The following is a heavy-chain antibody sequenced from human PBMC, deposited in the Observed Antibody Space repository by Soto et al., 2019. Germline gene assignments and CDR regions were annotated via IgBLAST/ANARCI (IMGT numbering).Heavy chain of an antibody. CDR2: ISSSSSTI. CDR1: GFTFSSYS. V-gene: IGHV3-48*01. D-gene: IGHD2-8*01. Sequence: PGGSLRLSXAASGFTFSSYSMSWVRQAPGKGLEWVSYISSSSSTIYYADSVKGRFTISRDNAKNSLYLQMNSLRAEDTAVYYCARDSELYSADPWGQGTLVTVSS. CDR3: ARDSELYSADP. J-gene: IGHJ5*02.